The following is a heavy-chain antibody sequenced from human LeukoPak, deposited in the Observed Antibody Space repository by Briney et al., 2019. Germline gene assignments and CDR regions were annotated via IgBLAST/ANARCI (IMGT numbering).Heavy chain of an antibody. CDR3: ARAYCSGGSCYLVDY. D-gene: IGHD2-15*01. CDR2: IYHSGST. Sequence: SETLSLTCAVSGGSISSSNWWSWVRQPPGKGLEWIGEIYHSGSTNYNPSLKSRATISVDKSKNQFSLKLSSVTAADTAVYYCARAYCSGGSCYLVDYWGQGTLVTVSS. V-gene: IGHV4-4*02. CDR1: GGSISSSNW. J-gene: IGHJ4*02.